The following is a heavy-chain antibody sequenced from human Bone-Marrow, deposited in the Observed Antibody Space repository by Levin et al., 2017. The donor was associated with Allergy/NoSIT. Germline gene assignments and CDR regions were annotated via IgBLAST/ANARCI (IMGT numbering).Heavy chain of an antibody. V-gene: IGHV3-30*18. CDR2: ISYDGSNQ. J-gene: IGHJ4*02. D-gene: IGHD6-13*01. CDR1: GFTFNSFA. Sequence: QAGGSLRLSCVASGFTFNSFAMHWVRQAPGKGLEWVAVISYDGSNQYYADSVKGRFTISRDNSKNTLYLQMNSLRAEDTAVYYCAKDEGSSWSKGFDYWGQGTLVTVSS. CDR3: AKDEGSSWSKGFDY.